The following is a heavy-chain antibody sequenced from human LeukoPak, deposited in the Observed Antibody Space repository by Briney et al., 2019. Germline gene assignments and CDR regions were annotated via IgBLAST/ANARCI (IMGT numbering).Heavy chain of an antibody. D-gene: IGHD3/OR15-3a*01. Sequence: GGSLRLSCTASGFIFGDYAMNWVRQAPGKGLEWVALIRYDGSKKDYADSVKGRFTISRDNSKNTLYLQMNSLRAEDTAMYYCVRTGDTERFDYWGQGTLVTVSS. J-gene: IGHJ4*02. CDR1: GFIFGDYA. CDR3: VRTGDTERFDY. V-gene: IGHV3-30*02. CDR2: IRYDGSKK.